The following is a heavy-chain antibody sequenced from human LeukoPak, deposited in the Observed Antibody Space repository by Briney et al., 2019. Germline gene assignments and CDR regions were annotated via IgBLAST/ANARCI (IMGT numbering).Heavy chain of an antibody. Sequence: KPSETLSLTCAVYGGSFSGYYWNWIRQPPGKGPEWIGEINDSGSTNYNPSLTGRVTISVDTSKNQFSLKVNSVTAADTAVYYCARDWARESYDFWSGYYPHWGQGTLVTVSS. J-gene: IGHJ4*02. CDR2: INDSGST. CDR3: ARDWARESYDFWSGYYPH. V-gene: IGHV4-34*01. D-gene: IGHD3-3*01. CDR1: GGSFSGYY.